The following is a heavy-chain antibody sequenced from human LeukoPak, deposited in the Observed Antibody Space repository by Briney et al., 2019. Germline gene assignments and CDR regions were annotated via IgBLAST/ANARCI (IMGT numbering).Heavy chain of an antibody. J-gene: IGHJ4*02. D-gene: IGHD3-22*01. V-gene: IGHV1-2*02. CDR1: GYTFTGYY. CDR3: ARLFYDSSGYYSLGFDY. Sequence: ASVKVSCKASGYTFTGYYMHWVRQAPGQGLEWMAWINPHSGGTNYAQKFQGRVTMTRDTSISTAYMELSRLRSDDTAVYYCARLFYDSSGYYSLGFDYWGQGTLVTVSS. CDR2: INPHSGGT.